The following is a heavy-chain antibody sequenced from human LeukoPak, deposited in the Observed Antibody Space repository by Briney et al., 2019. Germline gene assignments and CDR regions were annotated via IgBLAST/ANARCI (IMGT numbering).Heavy chain of an antibody. CDR3: AREGGYDSSGYYYYLADDAFDI. D-gene: IGHD3-22*01. CDR2: ISSSSSYI. V-gene: IGHV3-21*01. CDR1: GFTFSSYG. Sequence: TAGGSLRLSCAASGFTFSSYGMSWVRQAPGKGLEWVSSISSSSSYIYYADSVKGRFTISRDNAKNSLYLQMNSLRAEDTAVYYCAREGGYDSSGYYYYLADDAFDIWGQGTMVTVSS. J-gene: IGHJ3*02.